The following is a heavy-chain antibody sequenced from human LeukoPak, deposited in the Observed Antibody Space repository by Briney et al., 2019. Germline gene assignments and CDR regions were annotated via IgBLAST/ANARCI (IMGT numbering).Heavy chain of an antibody. Sequence: GVLRLSCTGSGFTFGDYSISWARQAPGKGLEWVGFIRMTADGGTQEYAAAVKGRFIISRDDSKSSAYLQMNSLKSEDTAFYYCTRGTGAPSYWGQGTLVTVSS. D-gene: IGHD3-10*01. CDR1: GFTFGDYS. CDR3: TRGTGAPSY. V-gene: IGHV3-49*04. J-gene: IGHJ4*02. CDR2: IRMTADGGTQ.